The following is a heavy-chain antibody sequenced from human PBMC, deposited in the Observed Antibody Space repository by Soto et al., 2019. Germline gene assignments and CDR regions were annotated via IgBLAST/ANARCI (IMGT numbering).Heavy chain of an antibody. V-gene: IGHV3-7*03. CDR3: ARDTTVTNGYYYYYYGMDV. Sequence: ALRLSCAASGFTFSSYWMRWVRQAPGKGLEWVANIKQDGSEKYYVDSVKGRFTISRDNAKNSLYLQMNSLRAEDTAVYYCARDTTVTNGYYYYYYGMDVWGQGTTVTVSS. CDR2: IKQDGSEK. CDR1: GFTFSSYW. D-gene: IGHD4-4*01. J-gene: IGHJ6*02.